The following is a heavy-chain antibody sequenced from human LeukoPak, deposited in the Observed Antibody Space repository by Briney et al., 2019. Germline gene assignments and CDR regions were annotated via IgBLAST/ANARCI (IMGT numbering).Heavy chain of an antibody. D-gene: IGHD6-19*01. V-gene: IGHV2-26*01. Sequence: SGPVLVKPTETLTLTCTVSGFSLSNARMGVSWIRQPPGKALEWLAHIFSNDEKSYSTSLKSRLTISKDTSKSQVVLTMTNMDPVDTAAYYCARKGEYSSGWYSDYWGQGTLVTVSS. J-gene: IGHJ4*02. CDR2: IFSNDEK. CDR1: GFSLSNARMG. CDR3: ARKGEYSSGWYSDY.